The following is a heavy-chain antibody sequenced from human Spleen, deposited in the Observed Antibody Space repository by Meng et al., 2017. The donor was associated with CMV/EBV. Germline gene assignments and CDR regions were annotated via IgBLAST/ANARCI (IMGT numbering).Heavy chain of an antibody. CDR2: IYYSGNT. D-gene: IGHD3-16*01. CDR3: ARYVIAITSGGWFDA. J-gene: IGHJ5*02. Sequence: ESLKISCTVSGDSISSSSYFWGWIRQPPGRGLEWIGKIYYSGNTYYNPSLKSRLTISVDTSKNQFSLKVTSVTAADTAVYYCARYVIAITSGGWFDAWGQGTLVTVSS. CDR1: GDSISSSSYF. V-gene: IGHV4-39*07.